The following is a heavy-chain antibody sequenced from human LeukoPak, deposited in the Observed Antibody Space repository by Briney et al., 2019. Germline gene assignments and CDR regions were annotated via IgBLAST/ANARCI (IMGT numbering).Heavy chain of an antibody. D-gene: IGHD2-15*01. J-gene: IGHJ4*02. CDR3: ARDREGGYCSGGSCYYLDY. CDR2: INSDGSST. CDR1: GFTFSSYW. Sequence: GGSLRLSCAASGFTFSSYWMHWVRQAPGKGLVWVSRINSDGSSTSYADSVKGRFTISRDNAKNSLYLQMNSLRAEDTAVYYCARDREGGYCSGGSCYYLDYWGQGTLVTVSS. V-gene: IGHV3-74*01.